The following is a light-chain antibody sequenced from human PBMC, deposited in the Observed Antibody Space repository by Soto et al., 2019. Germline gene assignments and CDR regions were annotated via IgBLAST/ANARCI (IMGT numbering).Light chain of an antibody. V-gene: IGKV3-20*01. CDR2: GAS. CDR1: QSVSSY. CDR3: QQYGSSPET. J-gene: IGKJ1*01. Sequence: EIVLTQSPATLSLSPGERATLSCRASQSVSSYLAWYQQKPGQAPRLLIYGASSRATGIPDRFSGSGSGTDFTLTISRLEPEDFAVYYCQQYGSSPETFGQGT.